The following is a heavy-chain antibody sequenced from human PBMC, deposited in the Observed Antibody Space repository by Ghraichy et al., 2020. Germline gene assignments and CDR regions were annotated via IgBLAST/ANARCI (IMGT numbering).Heavy chain of an antibody. CDR1: GGSLDSGDYY. J-gene: IGHJ4*02. CDR2: IYYSGSA. Sequence: SETLSLTCTVSGGSLDSGDYYWTWIRQPPGKGLEWMGYIYYSGSAYYNPSLRSRLTLSVDMSKDQFSLKLNSVTAADTALYYCAKAGRLSNSGSYSKDRYYFDSWGQGTLVTVSS. V-gene: IGHV4-30-4*01. D-gene: IGHD3-22*01. CDR3: AKAGRLSNSGSYSKDRYYFDS.